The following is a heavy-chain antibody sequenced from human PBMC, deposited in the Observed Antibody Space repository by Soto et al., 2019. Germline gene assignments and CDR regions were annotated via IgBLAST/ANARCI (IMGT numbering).Heavy chain of an antibody. CDR3: ARREIQGPIDY. V-gene: IGHV4-28*01. CDR2: IYYSGTT. Sequence: ETLSLTCAFSGCSISSSNWWGCIRQPPGKGLEWIGYIYYSGTTYYNPSLKSRVTMSVDTSKNQFSLKLTSVTAVDTAVYYCARREIQGPIDYWGQGTLVTVSS. D-gene: IGHD1-26*01. J-gene: IGHJ4*02. CDR1: GCSISSSNW.